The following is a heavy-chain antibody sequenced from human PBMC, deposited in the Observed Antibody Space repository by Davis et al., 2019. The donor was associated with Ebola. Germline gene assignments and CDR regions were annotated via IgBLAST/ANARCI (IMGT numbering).Heavy chain of an antibody. CDR1: GGSFSGYY. CDR3: ARGGVWSGYYRGGWFDP. V-gene: IGHV4-34*01. J-gene: IGHJ5*02. Sequence: MPSETLSLTCAVYGGSFSGYYWSWIRQPPGKGLEWIGEINHSGSTNYNPSLKSRVTISVDTSKNQFSLKLSSVTAADTAVYYCARGGVWSGYYRGGWFDPWGQGTLVTVSS. D-gene: IGHD3-3*01. CDR2: INHSGST.